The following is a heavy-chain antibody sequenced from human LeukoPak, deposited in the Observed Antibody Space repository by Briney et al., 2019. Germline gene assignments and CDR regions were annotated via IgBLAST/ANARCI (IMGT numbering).Heavy chain of an antibody. J-gene: IGHJ5*01. CDR3: AKTFGLGSYYKPWFDS. V-gene: IGHV3-9*01. CDR1: GFTFGHYA. D-gene: IGHD3-10*01. CDR2: ISWNSDTI. Sequence: GGSLRLSCAASGFTFGHYAMHWVRHTPGKSLEWVSGISWNSDTIGYADSVKGRFTISRDNATNSLSLQMNSLRVEDTAFYYCAKTFGLGSYYKPWFDSWGQGTLVTVSS.